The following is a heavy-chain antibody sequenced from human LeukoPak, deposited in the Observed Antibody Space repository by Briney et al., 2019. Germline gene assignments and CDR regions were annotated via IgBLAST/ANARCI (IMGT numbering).Heavy chain of an antibody. D-gene: IGHD2-15*01. J-gene: IGHJ4*02. CDR1: GGTFSSYA. Sequence: GASVKVSCKASGGTFSSYAISWVRQAPGQGLEWMGGIIPIFGTANYAQKFQGRVTITADESTSTAYMELSSLRSEDTAVYYCARVFSGRGFVDYWGQGTLVTVSS. CDR3: ARVFSGRGFVDY. CDR2: IIPIFGTA. V-gene: IGHV1-69*13.